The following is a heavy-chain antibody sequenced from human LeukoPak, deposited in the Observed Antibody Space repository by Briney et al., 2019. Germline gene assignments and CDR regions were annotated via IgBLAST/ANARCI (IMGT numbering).Heavy chain of an antibody. CDR1: GGSLSGYY. Sequence: SETLSLTCAVYGGSLSGYYRSWIRQPPGNGLEWIGEINHSGSTNYNPSLKSRVTISVDTSKNQFSLKLSSVTAADTAVYYCAARGGWFDPWGQGPLVTVSS. D-gene: IGHD3-10*01. CDR3: AARGGWFDP. V-gene: IGHV4-34*01. CDR2: INHSGST. J-gene: IGHJ5*02.